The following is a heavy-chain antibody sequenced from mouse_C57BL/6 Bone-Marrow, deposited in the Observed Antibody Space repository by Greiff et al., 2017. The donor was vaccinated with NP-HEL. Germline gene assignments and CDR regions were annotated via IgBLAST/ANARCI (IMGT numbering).Heavy chain of an antibody. CDR1: GYTFTSYW. D-gene: IGHD1-1*01. J-gene: IGHJ4*01. V-gene: IGHV1-52*01. Sequence: VQLQQPGAELVRPGSSVKLSCKASGYTFTSYWMHWVKQRPIQGLEWIGNIDPSDSETHYNQKFKDKATLTVDKSSSTAYMQLSSLTSEDSAVYYCATTVVATRAMDYWGQGTSVTVSS. CDR2: IDPSDSET. CDR3: ATTVVATRAMDY.